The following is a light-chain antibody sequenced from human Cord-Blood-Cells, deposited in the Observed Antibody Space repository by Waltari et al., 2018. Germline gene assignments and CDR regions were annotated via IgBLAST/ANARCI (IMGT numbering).Light chain of an antibody. CDR2: DVS. Sequence: QSALTQPASVSGSPGQSITISCTGTSSDVGGYNHVSWYQQHPGKAPKLMIYDVSNRPSGVSNRFSGSKSGNTASLTISGLQAEDEAGYYCSSYTSSSTYVFGTGTKVTVL. CDR1: SSDVGGYNH. V-gene: IGLV2-14*03. CDR3: SSYTSSSTYV. J-gene: IGLJ1*01.